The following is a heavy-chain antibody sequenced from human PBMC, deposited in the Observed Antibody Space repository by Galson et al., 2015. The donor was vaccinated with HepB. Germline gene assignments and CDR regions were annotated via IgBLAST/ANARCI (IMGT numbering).Heavy chain of an antibody. V-gene: IGHV1-18*04. J-gene: IGHJ6*02. CDR2: ISAYNGNT. Sequence: SVKVSCKASGYTFTSYGISWVRQAPGQGLEWMGWISAYNGNTNYAQKLQGRVTMTTDTSTSTAYMELRSLRSDDTAVYYCARDQGYSSSWYQIVPYYYYYYGMDVWGQGTTVTVSS. CDR1: GYTFTSYG. D-gene: IGHD6-13*01. CDR3: ARDQGYSSSWYQIVPYYYYYYGMDV.